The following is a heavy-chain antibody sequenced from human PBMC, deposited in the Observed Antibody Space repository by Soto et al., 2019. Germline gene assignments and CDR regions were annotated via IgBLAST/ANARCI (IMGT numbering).Heavy chain of an antibody. V-gene: IGHV3-23*01. Sequence: EVQLLESGGGLVQPGGSLRLSCAASGFTFSSYAMSWVRQAPGKGLEWVSAISGSGGSTYYADSVKGRFTISRDNSKNTRYLQMNSLRAEDTAVYYCAKGGEYSYGQGPFDYGGQGTLVTVSS. CDR2: ISGSGGST. CDR1: GFTFSSYA. D-gene: IGHD5-18*01. CDR3: AKGGEYSYGQGPFDY. J-gene: IGHJ4*02.